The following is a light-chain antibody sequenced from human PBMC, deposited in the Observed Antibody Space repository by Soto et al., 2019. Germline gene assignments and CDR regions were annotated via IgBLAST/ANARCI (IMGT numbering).Light chain of an antibody. V-gene: IGKV3-20*01. CDR1: QSVSSNS. Sequence: EIVMTQSPATLSVSPGEIATLSCRASQSVSSNSLAWYQQKRGQAPRLLIHGASSRATGIPDRFSGSGSGTDFTLTISRLEPEDFAVYYCQQYGGSPRTFGQGTKVDIK. CDR3: QQYGGSPRT. CDR2: GAS. J-gene: IGKJ1*01.